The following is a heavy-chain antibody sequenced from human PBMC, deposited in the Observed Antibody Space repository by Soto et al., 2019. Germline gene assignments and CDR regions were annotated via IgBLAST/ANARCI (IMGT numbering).Heavy chain of an antibody. D-gene: IGHD2-2*01. V-gene: IGHV1-69*13. CDR2: IIPIFGTA. CDR1: GGTFSSYA. CDR3: AREHSIVVVPAAMAYYYYGMDV. Sequence: GASVKVSCKACGGTFSSYAISWVRQAPGQGLEWMGGIIPIFGTANYAQKFQGRVTITADESTSTAYMELSSLRSEDTAVYYCAREHSIVVVPAAMAYYYYGMDVWGQGTTVTVSS. J-gene: IGHJ6*02.